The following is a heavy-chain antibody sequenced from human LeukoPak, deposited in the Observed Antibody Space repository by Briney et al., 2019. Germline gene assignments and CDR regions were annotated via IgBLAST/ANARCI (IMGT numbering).Heavy chain of an antibody. CDR3: ARPEWLRFGGPFDY. J-gene: IGHJ4*02. CDR1: GYSFTSYW. V-gene: IGHV5-51*01. D-gene: IGHD5-12*01. CDR2: IYPGDPNT. Sequence: GESLKISCKGSGYSFTSYWIGWVRQLPGKGLEWMGIIYPGDPNTRYSPSFQGQVTISADKSISTAYLQWSSLKASDTAMYYCARPEWLRFGGPFDYWGQGTLVTVSS.